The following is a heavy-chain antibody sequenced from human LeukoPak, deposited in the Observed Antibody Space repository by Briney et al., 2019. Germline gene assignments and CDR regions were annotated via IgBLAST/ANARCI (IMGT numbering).Heavy chain of an antibody. Sequence: SVKVSCKASGGTFSSYAISWVRQAPGQGLEWMGGIIPIFGTANYAQKFQGRVTITADESTSTAYMELSSLRSEDTAVYYCAGLPYYYDSSGYYPFQHWGQGTLVTVSS. D-gene: IGHD3-22*01. V-gene: IGHV1-69*13. CDR1: GGTFSSYA. CDR3: AGLPYYYDSSGYYPFQH. J-gene: IGHJ1*01. CDR2: IIPIFGTA.